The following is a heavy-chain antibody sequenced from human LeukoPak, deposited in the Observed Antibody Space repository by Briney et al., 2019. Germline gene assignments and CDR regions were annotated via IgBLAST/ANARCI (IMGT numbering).Heavy chain of an antibody. D-gene: IGHD3-10*01. V-gene: IGHV1-2*02. Sequence: GALVKVSCKASGYTFTGYYMHWVRQAPGQGLEWMGWIDPNSGGTNYAQKFQGRVTMTRDTSISTAYMELSRLRSDDTAAYYCARGPVVRSKDWFDPWGQGTLVTVSS. CDR2: IDPNSGGT. CDR1: GYTFTGYY. J-gene: IGHJ5*02. CDR3: ARGPVVRSKDWFDP.